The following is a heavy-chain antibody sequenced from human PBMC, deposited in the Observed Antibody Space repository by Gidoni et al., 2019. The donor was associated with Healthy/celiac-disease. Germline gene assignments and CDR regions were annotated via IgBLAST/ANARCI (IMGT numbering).Heavy chain of an antibody. CDR2: ISGSGGST. Sequence: EVQLLESGGGLVQPGGSRRLSCAASGFPFGSYAMSWVRQAPGKGLEWVSAISGSGGSTYYADSVKGRFTISRDNSKNTLYLQMNSLRAEDTAVYYCAKGSITMVRGVIPWFDPWGQGTLVTVSS. D-gene: IGHD3-10*01. J-gene: IGHJ5*02. V-gene: IGHV3-23*01. CDR1: GFPFGSYA. CDR3: AKGSITMVRGVIPWFDP.